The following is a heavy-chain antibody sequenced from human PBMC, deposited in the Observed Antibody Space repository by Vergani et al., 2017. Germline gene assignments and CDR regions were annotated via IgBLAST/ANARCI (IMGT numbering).Heavy chain of an antibody. CDR3: ARAVSTTVGDPPGY. V-gene: IGHV3-13*01. CDR1: GFTFSSYD. J-gene: IGHJ4*02. Sequence: EVQLVESGGGLVQPGGSLRLSCAASGFTFSSYDMHWVRQATGKGLEWVSAIGTAGDTYYPGSVKGRFTISRENAKNYLMLQMNSLRAGDKAIEYCARAVSTTVGDPPGYWGQGTLVTVSS. CDR2: IGTAGDT. D-gene: IGHD4-23*01.